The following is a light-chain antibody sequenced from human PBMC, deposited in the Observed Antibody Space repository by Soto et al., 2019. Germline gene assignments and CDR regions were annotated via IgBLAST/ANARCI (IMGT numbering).Light chain of an antibody. CDR1: SSDVGSYNY. CDR2: ATR. J-gene: IGLJ2*01. V-gene: IGLV2-23*02. Sequence: QSALTQPASVSGSPGQSITISCTGTSSDVGSYNYVSWYQQHPGKAPKLMIYATRKRPSGVSDRYSGSKSGNTASLTISGLQAEDEANYYCCSYAGSITFTFGGGTKLTVL. CDR3: CSYAGSITFT.